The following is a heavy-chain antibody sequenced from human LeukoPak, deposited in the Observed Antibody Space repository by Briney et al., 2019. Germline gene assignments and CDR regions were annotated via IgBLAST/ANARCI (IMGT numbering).Heavy chain of an antibody. J-gene: IGHJ1*01. Sequence: SXKVSCKASGGTFISYAISWVRQAPGQGLEWMGRIIPVFGTANYAQKFQRIVTITTDESTSTAYMELSSLRSEDTAVYYCARERGSYYYDSSGYFGDFQHWGQGTLVTVSS. CDR3: ARERGSYYYDSSGYFGDFQH. D-gene: IGHD3-22*01. CDR2: IIPVFGTA. CDR1: GGTFISYA. V-gene: IGHV1-69*05.